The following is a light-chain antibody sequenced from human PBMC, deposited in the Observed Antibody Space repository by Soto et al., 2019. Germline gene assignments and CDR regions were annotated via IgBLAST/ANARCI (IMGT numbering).Light chain of an antibody. CDR1: QSVSSY. J-gene: IGKJ1*01. CDR3: QLRSNWPLWT. V-gene: IGKV3-11*01. Sequence: EIVLTQSPATLSLSPGERATLSCRASQSVSSYLAWYQQKPGQAPRLLIYDASNRATGIPARFSGSGSGTALTLTISRLEPEDFAVYYCQLRSNWPLWTFGQGTKVEIK. CDR2: DAS.